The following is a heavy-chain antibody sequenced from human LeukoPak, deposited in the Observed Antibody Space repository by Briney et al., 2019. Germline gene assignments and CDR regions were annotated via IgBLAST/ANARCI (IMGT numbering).Heavy chain of an antibody. J-gene: IGHJ4*02. CDR3: ARGPTGQEVDF. CDR2: MNSKSGNA. V-gene: IGHV1-8*01. Sequence: ASVKVSCKTSGYSFTSYGMNWVRQAAGQGLEWMGWMNSKSGNAGYAQKFQGRVTMTRDTSISTAYMELSSLRSEDTAVYYCARGPTGQEVDFWGQGTLVTVSS. CDR1: GYSFTSYG.